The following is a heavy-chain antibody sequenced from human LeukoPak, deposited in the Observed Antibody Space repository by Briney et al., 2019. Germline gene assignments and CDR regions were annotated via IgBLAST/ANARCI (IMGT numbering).Heavy chain of an antibody. CDR2: IIPIFGTA. V-gene: IGHV1-69*06. D-gene: IGHD4-23*01. CDR1: GGTFSSYA. J-gene: IGHJ6*03. Sequence: SVKVSCKASGGTFSSYAISWVRQAPGQGLEWMGGIIPIFGTANYAQKFQGRVTITADKSTSTAYMELSSLRSEDTAVYYCARDLRYGGNSLGYYYYYMDVWGKGTTVTVSS. CDR3: ARDLRYGGNSLGYYYYYMDV.